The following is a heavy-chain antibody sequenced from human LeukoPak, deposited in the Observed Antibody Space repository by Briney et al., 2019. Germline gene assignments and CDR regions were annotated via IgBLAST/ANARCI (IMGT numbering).Heavy chain of an antibody. Sequence: SQTLSLTCAIPGDSVSSNSAAWNWTRQSPSRGLEWLGRTYYRSKWYNDYAVSVKSRITINPDTSKNQFSLQLNSVTPEDTAVYYCARTGSYGYWVFDYWGQGTLVTVSS. CDR1: GDSVSSNSAA. CDR2: TYYRSKWYN. D-gene: IGHD5-18*01. J-gene: IGHJ4*02. V-gene: IGHV6-1*01. CDR3: ARTGSYGYWVFDY.